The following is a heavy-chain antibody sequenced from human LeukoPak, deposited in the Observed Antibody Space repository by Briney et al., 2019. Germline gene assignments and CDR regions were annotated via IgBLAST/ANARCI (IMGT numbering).Heavy chain of an antibody. CDR2: ITSSSTYI. CDR1: GFTFSSYN. V-gene: IGHV3-21*04. Sequence: PGGSLRLSCAASGFTFSSYNMNWVRQAPGKGLEWVSSITSSSTYIYYADSVKGRFTISRDNARNALYLQMNSLSAEDTAVYYCARDPYSGSYGNDYYYYMDVWGKGTTVTISS. CDR3: ARDPYSGSYGNDYYYYMDV. J-gene: IGHJ6*03. D-gene: IGHD1-26*01.